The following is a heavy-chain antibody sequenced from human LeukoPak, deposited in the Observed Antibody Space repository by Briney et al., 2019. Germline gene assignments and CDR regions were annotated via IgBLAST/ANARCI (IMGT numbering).Heavy chain of an antibody. D-gene: IGHD3-9*01. CDR1: GFTFSSYT. CDR3: AIPPDILTGYNS. CDR2: ISDPHSGSQT. Sequence: QTGGSLRLSCAASGFTFSSYTMNWVRQALGQGLEWVSTISDPHSGSQTHYADSVKGRFTISRDNSKNTLFLQMNSLRAEDTAVYYCAIPPDILTGYNSWGQGTLVTVSS. V-gene: IGHV3-23*01. J-gene: IGHJ4*02.